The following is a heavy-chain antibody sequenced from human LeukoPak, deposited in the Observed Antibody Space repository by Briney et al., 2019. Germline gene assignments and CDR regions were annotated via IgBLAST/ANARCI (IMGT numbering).Heavy chain of an antibody. J-gene: IGHJ5*02. CDR2: IYSGGST. V-gene: IGHV3-66*01. CDR1: GFTFSSYW. CDR3: ARGGYSYENWFDP. Sequence: GGSLRLSCAASGFTFSSYWMSWVRQAPGKGLEWVSVIYSGGSTYYADSVKGRFTTSRDNSKNTLYLQMNSLRAEDTAVYYCARGGYSYENWFDPWGQGTLVTVSS. D-gene: IGHD5-18*01.